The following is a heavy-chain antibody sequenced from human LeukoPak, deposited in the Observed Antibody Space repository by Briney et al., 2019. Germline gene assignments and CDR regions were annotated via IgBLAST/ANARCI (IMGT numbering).Heavy chain of an antibody. D-gene: IGHD5-18*01. CDR1: GGSISNYY. CDR3: AGGRVWLAFGS. Sequence: SETLSLTCTVSGGSISNYYWTWIRQPPGKGLEWIAYVYYSGSTNYNPSLKSRVSISVDTSKNQFSLKLSSVIAADTAVYYCAGGRVWLAFGSWSQGTLLTVSS. J-gene: IGHJ4*02. CDR2: VYYSGST. V-gene: IGHV4-59*01.